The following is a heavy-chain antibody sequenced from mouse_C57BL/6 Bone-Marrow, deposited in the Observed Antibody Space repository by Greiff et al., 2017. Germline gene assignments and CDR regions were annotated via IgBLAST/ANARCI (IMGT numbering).Heavy chain of an antibody. Sequence: VQLQQSGPVLVKPGASVKMSCKASGYTFTDYYMNWVKQSHGKSLEWIGVINPYNGGTSYNQKFKGQATLTVDKSSSTAYMELNSLTSEDSAVYYCARGRDYYGSSYKNWYFDVWGTGTTVTVSS. D-gene: IGHD1-1*01. V-gene: IGHV1-19*01. CDR2: INPYNGGT. CDR3: ARGRDYYGSSYKNWYFDV. J-gene: IGHJ1*03. CDR1: GYTFTDYY.